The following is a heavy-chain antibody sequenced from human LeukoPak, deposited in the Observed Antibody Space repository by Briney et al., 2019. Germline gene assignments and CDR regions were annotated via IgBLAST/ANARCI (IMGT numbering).Heavy chain of an antibody. Sequence: GGSLRLSCAASGFTFSSYGMHWVRQAPGKGLEWVAVIWYDDSRKFYGDSVKGRFTVSRDISKNTLYLEMNSLRAEDTAVYYCSRDGGAGLDYWGQGTLVTVSS. V-gene: IGHV3-33*08. D-gene: IGHD2-15*01. J-gene: IGHJ4*02. CDR2: IWYDDSRK. CDR3: SRDGGAGLDY. CDR1: GFTFSSYG.